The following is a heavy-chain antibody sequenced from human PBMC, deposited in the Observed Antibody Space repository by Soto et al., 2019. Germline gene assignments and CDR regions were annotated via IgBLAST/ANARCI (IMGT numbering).Heavy chain of an antibody. D-gene: IGHD3-9*01. J-gene: IGHJ5*02. CDR1: GGSISSGGYY. V-gene: IGHV4-31*03. CDR3: AREAGDILTGYYIWFDP. Sequence: QVQLQESGPGLVKPSQTLSLTCTVSGGSISSGGYYWSWIRQHPGKGLEWIGYIYYSGSTYYNPSLKRRVTIAGDTSKNQVALKLSSVTAADTAVYYWAREAGDILTGYYIWFDPWGQGTLVTVSS. CDR2: IYYSGST.